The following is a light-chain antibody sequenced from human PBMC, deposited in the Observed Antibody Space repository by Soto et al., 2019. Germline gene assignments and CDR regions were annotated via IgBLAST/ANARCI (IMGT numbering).Light chain of an antibody. CDR3: QQYNNWPPGRYT. V-gene: IGKV3-15*01. CDR2: GAS. Sequence: EIVMTQSPATLSVSPGERATLSCRASQSVSSNLAWYQQKPSQAPRLLIYGASTRATGIPARFSGSGSGTEFTLTISSLQSEDFAVYYCQQYNNWPPGRYTFGQGTKLEIK. J-gene: IGKJ2*01. CDR1: QSVSSN.